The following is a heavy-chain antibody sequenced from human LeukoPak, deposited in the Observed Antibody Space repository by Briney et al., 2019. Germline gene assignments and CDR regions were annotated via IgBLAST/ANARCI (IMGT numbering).Heavy chain of an antibody. J-gene: IGHJ2*01. Sequence: PSETLSLTCTVSGGSISSYYWSWIRQPPGKGLEWIGYIYYSGSTNYNPSLKSRVTISVDTSKNQFSLKLSSVTAADTAVYYCARDYRRVSPGHFDLWGRGTLVTVSS. CDR2: IYYSGST. CDR3: ARDYRRVSPGHFDL. D-gene: IGHD3-10*01. CDR1: GGSISSYY. V-gene: IGHV4-59*01.